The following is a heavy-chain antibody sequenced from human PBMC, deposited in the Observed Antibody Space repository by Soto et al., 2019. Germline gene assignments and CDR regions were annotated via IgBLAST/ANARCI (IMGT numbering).Heavy chain of an antibody. CDR3: AKAKGRSNFYYSGLDV. Sequence: EVQLLESGGGLVQPGGSLRLSCAASGFTFGSYGMTWVRQAPGKGLECVSGITAATGTTYYADSVKGRFTISRDLSTNTLFLQMISLRAADSAVYYCAKAKGRSNFYYSGLDVWGQGTTVTVSS. D-gene: IGHD1-26*01. CDR2: ITAATGTT. CDR1: GFTFGSYG. J-gene: IGHJ6*02. V-gene: IGHV3-23*01.